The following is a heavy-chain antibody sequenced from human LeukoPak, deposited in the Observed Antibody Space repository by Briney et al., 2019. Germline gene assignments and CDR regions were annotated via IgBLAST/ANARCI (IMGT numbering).Heavy chain of an antibody. D-gene: IGHD6-6*01. CDR3: ATLSYIISPLFDY. Sequence: SVKVSCKASGGTFSSYAISWVRQAPGQGLEWMGGIIPIFGTANYAQKFQVRVTITADESTSTAYMELSSLRSEDTAVYYCATLSYIISPLFDYWGQGTLVTVSS. CDR2: IIPIFGTA. V-gene: IGHV1-69*13. CDR1: GGTFSSYA. J-gene: IGHJ4*02.